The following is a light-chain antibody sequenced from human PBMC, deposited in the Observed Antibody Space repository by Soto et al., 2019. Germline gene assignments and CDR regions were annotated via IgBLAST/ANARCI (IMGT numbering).Light chain of an antibody. Sequence: EIVLTQSPGTLSLSPGERATLSCRASQSVSSSYLAWYQQKPGQAPRLLIYGASSRATGIPDRFSDSGSLTDFTLTISRLEPEDFAVYYCQQYGSSPQTFGQGTRLEIK. CDR1: QSVSSSY. V-gene: IGKV3-20*01. CDR3: QQYGSSPQT. J-gene: IGKJ5*01. CDR2: GAS.